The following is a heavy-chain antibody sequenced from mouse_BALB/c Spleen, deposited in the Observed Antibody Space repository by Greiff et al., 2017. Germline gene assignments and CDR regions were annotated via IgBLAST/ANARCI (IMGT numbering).Heavy chain of an antibody. Sequence: QVQLKASGAELVRPGVSVKISCKGSGYTFTDYAMPWVKQSHAKSLEWIGVISTYYGDASYNQKFKGKATMTVDKSSSTAYMELARLTSEDSAIYYCARSGGLRFPYFDYWGQGTTLTVSS. CDR3: ARSGGLRFPYFDY. V-gene: IGHV1S137*01. D-gene: IGHD2-4*01. CDR1: GYTFTDYA. J-gene: IGHJ2*01. CDR2: ISTYYGDA.